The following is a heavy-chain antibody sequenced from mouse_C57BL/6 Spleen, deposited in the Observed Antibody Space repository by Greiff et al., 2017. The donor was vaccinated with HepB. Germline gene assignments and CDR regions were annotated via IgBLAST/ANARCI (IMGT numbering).Heavy chain of an antibody. J-gene: IGHJ4*01. CDR2: IDPSDSYT. D-gene: IGHD2-5*01. Sequence: QVQLQQSGAELVMPGASVKLSCKASGYTFTSYWMHWVKQRPGQGLEWIGEIDPSDSYTNYNQKFKGKSTLTVDKSSSTAYMQLSSLTSEDSAVYYCARERYSNYWNAMDYWGQGTSVTVSS. CDR3: ARERYSNYWNAMDY. CDR1: GYTFTSYW. V-gene: IGHV1-69*01.